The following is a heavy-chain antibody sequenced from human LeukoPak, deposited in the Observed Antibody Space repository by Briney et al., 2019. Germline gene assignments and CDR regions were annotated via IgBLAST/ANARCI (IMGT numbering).Heavy chain of an antibody. V-gene: IGHV1-8*01. CDR3: ARPGRKSTSPTDY. Sequence: GASVKVSCKASGYTFTSYDINWVRQATGQGLEWMGWMDPNSGNTGYAQKFQGRVTMTRNTSISTAYMELSSLRSEDTAVYYCARPGRKSTSPTDYWGQGTLVTVSS. J-gene: IGHJ4*02. D-gene: IGHD2-2*01. CDR2: MDPNSGNT. CDR1: GYTFTSYD.